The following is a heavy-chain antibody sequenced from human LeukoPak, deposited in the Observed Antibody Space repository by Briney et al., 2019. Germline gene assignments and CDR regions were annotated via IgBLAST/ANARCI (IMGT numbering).Heavy chain of an antibody. V-gene: IGHV3-7*01. J-gene: IGHJ5*02. CDR1: GFMFSSYW. CDR2: IKEDGSEK. Sequence: GGSLRLSCAASGFMFSSYWMSWVRQAPGKGLEWVADIKEDGSEKSYVDSVKGRFTISRDNAKNSLYLQMSSLRVEDTAVFYCAKYSYGSGTSFDPWGQGTLVTVSS. D-gene: IGHD3-10*01. CDR3: AKYSYGSGTSFDP.